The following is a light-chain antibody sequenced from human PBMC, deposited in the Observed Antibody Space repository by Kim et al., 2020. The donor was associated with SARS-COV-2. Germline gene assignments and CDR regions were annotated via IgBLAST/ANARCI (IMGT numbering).Light chain of an antibody. Sequence: SASVGDGVTITCRASQDIANYLAWYQQKPGKVPKLLVYAASALKSGVPSRFSGNRSGTDFTLTINNLQPEDVATYYCQKYDSAPWTFGQGTKLEI. J-gene: IGKJ1*01. CDR3: QKYDSAPWT. V-gene: IGKV1-27*01. CDR2: AAS. CDR1: QDIANY.